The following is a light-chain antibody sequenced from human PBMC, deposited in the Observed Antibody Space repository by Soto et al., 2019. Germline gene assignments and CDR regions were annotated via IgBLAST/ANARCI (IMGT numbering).Light chain of an antibody. Sequence: QSPGPLSVFPRGGATVSWRASQTIDSNLAWYQQKPGQAPRLLIYGSSTRATGIPVRFSGSGSGTEFTLTISSLQSDDFAVYYCQQYNRGSPITFGQGTRLEIK. J-gene: IGKJ5*01. CDR1: QTIDSN. V-gene: IGKV3-15*01. CDR3: QQYNRGSPIT. CDR2: GSS.